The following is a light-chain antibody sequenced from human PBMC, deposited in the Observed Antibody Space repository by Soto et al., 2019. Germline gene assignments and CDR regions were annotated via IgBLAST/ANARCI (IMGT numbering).Light chain of an antibody. CDR2: DAS. CDR1: QSISSY. V-gene: IGKV1-5*01. CDR3: QQYNSFSWT. J-gene: IGKJ1*01. Sequence: DIQMTQTPSSLSASVGDRVTITCRASQSISSYLNWYQQKPGKAPKLLIYDASSLEGGVPSRFSGSGSGTEFTLTISGLQPDDFATYYCQQYNSFSWTFGQGTKVDI.